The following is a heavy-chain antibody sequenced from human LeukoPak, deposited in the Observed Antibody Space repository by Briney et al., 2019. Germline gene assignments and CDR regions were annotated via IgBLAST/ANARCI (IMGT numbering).Heavy chain of an antibody. CDR3: ARVGYYPDYYMDV. D-gene: IGHD3-10*01. CDR2: IYRSGST. J-gene: IGHJ6*03. V-gene: IGHV4-38-2*02. CDR1: GYSISSGYY. Sequence: SETLSLTCTVSGYSISSGYYWVWIRQPPGKGLEWIGSIYRSGSTNYNPSLKSRVTISVDTSKNQFSLEVSSVTAADTAVYYCARVGYYPDYYMDVWGKGTTVTVSS.